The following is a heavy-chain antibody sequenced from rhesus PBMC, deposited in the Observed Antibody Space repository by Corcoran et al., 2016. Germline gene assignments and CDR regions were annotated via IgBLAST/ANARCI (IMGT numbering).Heavy chain of an antibody. CDR3: ARSGYCSGIYCYAYFEF. Sequence: QVQLQESGPGLVKPSETLSLTCAVSGGSVSSRNWWSWIRPPPGKGLEWIGYISGSSGSTYYNPSLKSRVTISTDTSKNQFSLKLSSVTAADTAVYYCARSGYCSGIYCYAYFEFWGQGALVTVSS. J-gene: IGHJ1*01. CDR1: GGSVSSRNW. D-gene: IGHD2-27*01. CDR2: ISGSSGST. V-gene: IGHV4-65*01.